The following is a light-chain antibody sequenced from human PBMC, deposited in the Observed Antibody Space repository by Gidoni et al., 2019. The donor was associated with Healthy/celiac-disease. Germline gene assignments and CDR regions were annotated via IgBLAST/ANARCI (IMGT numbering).Light chain of an antibody. CDR3: QQYVTSPWT. CDR1: QSVSSNY. J-gene: IGKJ1*01. Sequence: EIVLTQSPGTLSLSPGERATLSCRASQSVSSNYLAWYQQKPGQAPRLLIYDASSRATGIPDRFSGSGSGADFTLTISRLEPEDFAVYYCQQYVTSPWTFGQVTKVEIK. CDR2: DAS. V-gene: IGKV3-20*01.